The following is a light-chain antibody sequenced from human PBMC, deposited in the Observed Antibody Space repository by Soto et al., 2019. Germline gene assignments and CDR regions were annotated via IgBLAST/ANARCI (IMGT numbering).Light chain of an antibody. CDR1: QGISSY. V-gene: IGKV1D-8*01. CDR3: QQYYSFPGT. J-gene: IGKJ1*01. CDR2: AAS. Sequence: VIWMTQSPSLLSVSTGDRVTISCRISQGISSYLAWYQQKPGKAPELLIYAASTLQSGVPSRFSGSGSGTDFTLTISCLQSEDFATYYCQQYYSFPGTFGQGTKVEIK.